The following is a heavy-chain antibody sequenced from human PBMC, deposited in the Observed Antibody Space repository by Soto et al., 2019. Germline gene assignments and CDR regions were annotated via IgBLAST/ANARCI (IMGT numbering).Heavy chain of an antibody. Sequence: GGSLRLSCAASGFNFDNYWMAWVRQAPGKGLEWVANIKQDGSDKNYVDSVKGRFTISRDNAKNSLYLQMNSLRAEDLAVYSCARDTTGILDYWGQGTLVTVSS. D-gene: IGHD1-1*01. CDR3: ARDTTGILDY. CDR1: GFNFDNYW. CDR2: IKQDGSDK. V-gene: IGHV3-7*01. J-gene: IGHJ4*02.